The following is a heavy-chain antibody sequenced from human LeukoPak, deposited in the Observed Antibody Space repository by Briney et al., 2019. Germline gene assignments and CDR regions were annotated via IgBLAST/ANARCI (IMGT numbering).Heavy chain of an antibody. D-gene: IGHD4-17*01. J-gene: IGHJ4*02. Sequence: GGSLRLSCAPSGFTFSSFAMHWVRQAPGKGLEWVAVIWYDGSNKYYADSVKGRFTISRDNSKNTLYLQMNSLRAEDTAVYYCARAVPISPAYGDPFFDYWGQGTLVTVSS. CDR1: GFTFSSFA. V-gene: IGHV3-33*01. CDR2: IWYDGSNK. CDR3: ARAVPISPAYGDPFFDY.